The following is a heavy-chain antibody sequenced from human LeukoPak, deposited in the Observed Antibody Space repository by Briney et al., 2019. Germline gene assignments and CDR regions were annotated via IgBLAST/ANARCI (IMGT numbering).Heavy chain of an antibody. D-gene: IGHD3-10*01. CDR2: INGGNGNT. Sequence: GAPVKVSCKAFETTFTSYPMHWVRQAPGQRLEWMGWINGGNGNTKYSQEFQGRVTITRDTSASTAYMEMSSLTSEDMAVYYCARDGRRHGSGSYSVGFDYWGQGTLVTVSS. J-gene: IGHJ4*02. CDR3: ARDGRRHGSGSYSVGFDY. CDR1: ETTFTSYP. V-gene: IGHV1-3*03.